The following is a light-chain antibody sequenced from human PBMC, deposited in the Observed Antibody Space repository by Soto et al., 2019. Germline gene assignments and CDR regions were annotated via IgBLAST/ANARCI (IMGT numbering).Light chain of an antibody. V-gene: IGKV3-20*01. CDR2: DTS. CDR3: QQYGNSPQT. Sequence: EIVLTQSPGTLSLSPGERATLSCRASQTVSTNYLAWYQQKPGQAPRLLIYDTSYRATGIPARFSGSGSGTDFTLTISRLEPEDFAVYYCQQYGNSPQTFGQGTKVDI. CDR1: QTVSTNY. J-gene: IGKJ1*01.